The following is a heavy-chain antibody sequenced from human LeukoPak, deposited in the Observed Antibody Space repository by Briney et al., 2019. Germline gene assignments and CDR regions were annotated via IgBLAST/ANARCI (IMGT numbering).Heavy chain of an antibody. CDR2: IYGGGSP. CDR3: ARDLNTDRFDY. CDR1: GFTVSSNY. Sequence: GGSVRLSCAASGFTVSSNYMNWVRQAPGKGLEWVSAIYGGGSPYYEDSVKGRFTISRDNSKNTLYLQMNSLRAEDTAVYYCARDLNTDRFDYWGQGTLFTVSP. D-gene: IGHD4-11*01. V-gene: IGHV3-66*01. J-gene: IGHJ4*02.